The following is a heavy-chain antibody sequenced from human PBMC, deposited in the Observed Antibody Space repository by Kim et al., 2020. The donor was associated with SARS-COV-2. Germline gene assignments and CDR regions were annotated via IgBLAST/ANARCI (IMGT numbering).Heavy chain of an antibody. J-gene: IGHJ4*02. V-gene: IGHV4-31*03. D-gene: IGHD2-2*01. CDR2: IYYSGST. Sequence: SETLSLTCTVSGGSISSGGYYWSWIRQHPGKGLEWIGYIYYSGSTYYNPSLKSRVTISVDTSKNQFSLKLSSVTAADTAVYYCAGSSTSRPVVKGGAIDYWGQGTLVTVSS. CDR3: AGSSTSRPVVKGGAIDY. CDR1: GGSISSGGYY.